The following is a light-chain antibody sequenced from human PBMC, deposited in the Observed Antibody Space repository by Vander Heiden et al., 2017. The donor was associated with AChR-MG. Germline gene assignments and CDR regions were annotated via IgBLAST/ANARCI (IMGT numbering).Light chain of an antibody. CDR2: LGS. J-gene: IGKJ5*01. CDR3: MQALQTPIT. V-gene: IGKV2-28*01. Sequence: DIIVTHSLRPLRVTPGEPASISCRSSQGLLHSNGYNYLDWYLQKPGQSPQLLIYLGSNRASGVPDRFSGSGTGTDFTLKISRVEAEDVGIYYCMQALQTPITFDHGTRLEIK. CDR1: QGLLHSNGYNY.